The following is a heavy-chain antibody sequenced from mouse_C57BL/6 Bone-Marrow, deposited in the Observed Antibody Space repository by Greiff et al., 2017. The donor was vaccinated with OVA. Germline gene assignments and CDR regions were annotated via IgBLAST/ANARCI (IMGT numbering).Heavy chain of an antibody. CDR3: ARERSFYYGSSYWYFDV. Sequence: QVQLQQPGAELVMPGASVKLSCKASGYTFTSYWMHWVKQRPGQGLEWIGEIDPSDSYTNYNQKFKGKSTLTVDKSSSTAYMQLSSLTSEDSAVYYCARERSFYYGSSYWYFDVGGTGTTVTVSS. CDR1: GYTFTSYW. CDR2: IDPSDSYT. V-gene: IGHV1-69*01. J-gene: IGHJ1*03. D-gene: IGHD1-1*01.